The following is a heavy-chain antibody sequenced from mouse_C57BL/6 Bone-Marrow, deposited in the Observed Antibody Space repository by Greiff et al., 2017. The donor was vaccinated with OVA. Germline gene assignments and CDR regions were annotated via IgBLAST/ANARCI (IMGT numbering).Heavy chain of an antibody. CDR3: ARRLYYSNWYFDV. J-gene: IGHJ1*03. CDR1: GFNIKDYY. D-gene: IGHD2-5*01. V-gene: IGHV14-2*01. CDR2: IDPEDGET. Sequence: VQLQQSGAELVKPGASVKLSCTASGFNIKDYYMHWVKQRTEQGLEWIGRIDPEDGETKYAQKFQGKATITADTSSNTAYLQLSSLTSEDTAVYYCARRLYYSNWYFDVWGTGTTVTVSS.